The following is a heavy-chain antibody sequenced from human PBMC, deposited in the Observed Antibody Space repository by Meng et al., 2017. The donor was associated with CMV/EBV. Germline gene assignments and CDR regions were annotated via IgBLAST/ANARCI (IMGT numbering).Heavy chain of an antibody. CDR1: GFTFSSYA. CDR2: IIPIFGTA. D-gene: IGHD2-2*02. V-gene: IGHV1-69*05. CDR3: AREDCSSTSCYTGYYGMDV. J-gene: IGHJ6*02. Sequence: KISCAASGFTFSSYAISWVRQAPGQGLEWMGGIIPIFGTANYAQKFQGRVTITTDESTSTAYMELSSLRSEDTAVYYCAREDCSSTSCYTGYYGMDVWGQGTTVTVSS.